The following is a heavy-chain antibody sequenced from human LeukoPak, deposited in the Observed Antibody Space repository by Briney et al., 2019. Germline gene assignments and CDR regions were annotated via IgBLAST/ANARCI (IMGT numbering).Heavy chain of an antibody. V-gene: IGHV1-18*01. Sequence: VASVKVSCKASGYTFTSYGISWVRQAPGQGLEWMGWISAYNGNTNYAQKLQGRVTMTTDTSTSTAYMELRSLRSDDTAVYYCARDRDYYGSGSYFPPSYFDYWGQGTLVTVSS. CDR1: GYTFTSYG. CDR2: ISAYNGNT. D-gene: IGHD3-10*01. CDR3: ARDRDYYGSGSYFPPSYFDY. J-gene: IGHJ4*02.